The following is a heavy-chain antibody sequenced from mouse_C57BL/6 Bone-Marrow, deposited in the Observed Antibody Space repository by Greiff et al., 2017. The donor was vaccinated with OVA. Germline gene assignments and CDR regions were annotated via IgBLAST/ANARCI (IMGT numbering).Heavy chain of an antibody. CDR2: IYPRSGNT. CDR3: ARKGDSKPAWFAY. J-gene: IGHJ3*01. V-gene: IGHV1-81*01. Sequence: VQLQQSGAELARPGASVKLSCKASGYTFTSYGISWVKQRTGQGLEWIGAIYPRSGNTYSNEKFKGKATLTADKSSSTAYMELRSLPSADSAVYFWARKGDSKPAWFAYWGQGTLVTVSA. D-gene: IGHD2-5*01. CDR1: GYTFTSYG.